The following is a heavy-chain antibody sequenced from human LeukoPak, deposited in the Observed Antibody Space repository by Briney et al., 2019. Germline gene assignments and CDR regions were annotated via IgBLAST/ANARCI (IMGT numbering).Heavy chain of an antibody. Sequence: GASVKVSCKASGGTFSSYAISWVRQAPGQGLEWMGGIIPIFGTANYAQKFQGRVTITADESTSTAYMELSSLRSEDTAAYYCARESALLDYGDYHIDYWGQGTLVTVSS. CDR1: GGTFSSYA. CDR3: ARESALLDYGDYHIDY. D-gene: IGHD4-17*01. CDR2: IIPIFGTA. V-gene: IGHV1-69*13. J-gene: IGHJ4*02.